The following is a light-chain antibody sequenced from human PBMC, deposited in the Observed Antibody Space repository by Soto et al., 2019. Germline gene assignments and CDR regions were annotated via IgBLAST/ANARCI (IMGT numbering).Light chain of an antibody. J-gene: IGLJ1*01. CDR1: SSDVGAYNY. Sequence: QSALTQPASVSGSPGQSITISCTGTSSDVGAYNYVSWYQHHPGRAPKLMICDVSNRPSGVSNRFSGSKSGNTASLTISGLQAEDEADYYCSSYRSSSTHWVFGTGTKVT. CDR2: DVS. V-gene: IGLV2-14*03. CDR3: SSYRSSSTHWV.